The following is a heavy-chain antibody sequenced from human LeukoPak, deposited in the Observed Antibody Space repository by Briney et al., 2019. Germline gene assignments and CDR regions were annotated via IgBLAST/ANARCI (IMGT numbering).Heavy chain of an antibody. J-gene: IGHJ5*02. Sequence: SVKVSCKASGFTFTSSSMQWVRQARGQRLEWIGWIVVGSGNTNYAQKFQERVTITRDMSTSTAYMELSSLRSEDTAVYYCAAVIDLYCIITSCPPAWDWFDPWGEGTLVTVSS. CDR3: AAVIDLYCIITSCPPAWDWFDP. CDR2: IVVGSGNT. V-gene: IGHV1-58*02. CDR1: GFTFTSSS. D-gene: IGHD2-2*01.